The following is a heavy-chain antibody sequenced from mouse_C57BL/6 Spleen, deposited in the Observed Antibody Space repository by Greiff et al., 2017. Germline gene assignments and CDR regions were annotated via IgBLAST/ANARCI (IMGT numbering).Heavy chain of an antibody. D-gene: IGHD2-2*01. J-gene: IGHJ4*01. CDR3: VYGYDYAMDY. CDR1: GYAFSSYW. Sequence: VKLQESGAELVKPGASVKISCKASGYAFSSYWMNWVKQRPGKGLEWIGQIYPGDGDTNYNGKFKGKATLTADKSSSTAYMQLSSLTSEDSAVYFCVYGYDYAMDYWGQGTSVTVSS. V-gene: IGHV1-80*01. CDR2: IYPGDGDT.